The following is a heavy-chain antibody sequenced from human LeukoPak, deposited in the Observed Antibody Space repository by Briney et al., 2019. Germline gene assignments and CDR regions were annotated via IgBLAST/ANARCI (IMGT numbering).Heavy chain of an antibody. CDR2: IWNDGGNK. V-gene: IGHV3-33*08. J-gene: IGHJ2*01. D-gene: IGHD2-15*01. Sequence: GGSLRLSCVASGFTFSAYAMHWVRQAPGKGPEWVAVIWNDGGNKDYADSVKGRFTISRDNSKNTLYLQMNSLRAEDTAVYYCARDRCSGGSCYSEWYFDLWGRGTLVTVSS. CDR3: ARDRCSGGSCYSEWYFDL. CDR1: GFTFSAYA.